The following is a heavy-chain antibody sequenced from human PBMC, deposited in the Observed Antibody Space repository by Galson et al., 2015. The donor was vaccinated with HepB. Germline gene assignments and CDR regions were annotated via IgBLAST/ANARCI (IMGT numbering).Heavy chain of an antibody. CDR1: GFTFSSYS. D-gene: IGHD2-21*02. Sequence: SLRLSCAASGFTFSSYSMNWVRQAPGKGLEWVSSISSSSSYIYYADSVKGRFTISRDNAKNSLYLQLNSLRAEDTAVYYCASVLTPTYCGGDCYSPHYYFYYGIDVWGQGTTVTVSS. CDR3: ASVLTPTYCGGDCYSPHYYFYYGIDV. J-gene: IGHJ6*02. V-gene: IGHV3-21*01. CDR2: ISSSSSYI.